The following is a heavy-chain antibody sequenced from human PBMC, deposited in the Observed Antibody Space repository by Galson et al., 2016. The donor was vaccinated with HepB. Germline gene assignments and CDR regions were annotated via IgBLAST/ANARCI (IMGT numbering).Heavy chain of an antibody. CDR1: GFTFSVYT. CDR2: ISGSSSYI. Sequence: SLRLSCAASGFTFSVYTMNWVRQAPGKGLEWVSSISGSSSYIYYADSVKGRFTISRDIAKKSMYLQRNSLRAEDTAVYYCARQGSGSYYPLYYFDSWGRGTLVTVSS. D-gene: IGHD1-26*01. CDR3: ARQGSGSYYPLYYFDS. V-gene: IGHV3-21*01. J-gene: IGHJ4*02.